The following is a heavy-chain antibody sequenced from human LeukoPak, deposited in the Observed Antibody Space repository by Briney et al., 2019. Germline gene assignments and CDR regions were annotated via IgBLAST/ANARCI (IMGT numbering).Heavy chain of an antibody. J-gene: IGHJ4*02. CDR1: GFTFSSYG. CDR2: IRYDGSNK. D-gene: IGHD2-2*01. V-gene: IGHV3-30*02. Sequence: QPGGSLRLSCAASGFTFSSYGMHWVRQAPGKGLEWVAFIRYDGSNKYYADSVKGRFTISRDNSKNTLYLQMNSLRAEDTAVYYCAKPRDIVVVPAVIGYWGQGTLVTVS. CDR3: AKPRDIVVVPAVIGY.